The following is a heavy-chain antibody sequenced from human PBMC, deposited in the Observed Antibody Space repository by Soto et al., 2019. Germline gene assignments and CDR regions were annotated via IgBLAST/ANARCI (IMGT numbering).Heavy chain of an antibody. V-gene: IGHV3-7*01. J-gene: IGHJ4*02. CDR1: GFTFSSNW. CDR3: ARDGGIMGYWFDY. D-gene: IGHD1-26*01. Sequence: GGALRLSCVGSGFTFSSNWMTWVRQAPGKGLEWVGNIRQDGSEKNYVDSVKGRFTISRDNAKNSLYLQMNSLRDEDTAVYYCARDGGIMGYWFDYWGQGTLVTVSS. CDR2: IRQDGSEK.